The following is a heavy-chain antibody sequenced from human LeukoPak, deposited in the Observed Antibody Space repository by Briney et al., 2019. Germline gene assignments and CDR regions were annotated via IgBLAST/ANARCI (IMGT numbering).Heavy chain of an antibody. J-gene: IGHJ3*02. CDR1: GFTFSDHY. CDR3: ASGPNMMREGDTFDM. D-gene: IGHD3-16*01. CDR2: ITTSGSSE. V-gene: IGHV3-11*01. Sequence: PGGSLRLSCAASGFTFSDHYMSWIRQTPMKGLEWVSFITTSGSSEYYADSVKGRFTVSRDNAKNSLYLQMSSLRAEDTAVYYCASGPNMMREGDTFDMWGQGTKVTVFS.